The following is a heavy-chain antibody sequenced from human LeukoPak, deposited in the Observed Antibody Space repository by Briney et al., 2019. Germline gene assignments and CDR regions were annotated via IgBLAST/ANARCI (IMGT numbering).Heavy chain of an antibody. CDR1: GFTFSSYH. D-gene: IGHD6-19*01. CDR3: ATLTSGWYFDY. J-gene: IGHJ4*02. V-gene: IGHV3-48*04. Sequence: GGSLRLSCAASGFTFSSYHMNWVRQAPGKGLEWVSYISSSSSTIYYADSVKGRFTISRDNAKNSLYLRMNSLRAEDTAVYYCATLTSGWYFDYWGQGTLVTVSS. CDR2: ISSSSSTI.